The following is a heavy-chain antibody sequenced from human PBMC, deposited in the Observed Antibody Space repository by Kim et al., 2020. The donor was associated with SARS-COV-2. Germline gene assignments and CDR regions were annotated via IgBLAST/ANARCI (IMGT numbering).Heavy chain of an antibody. CDR2: INPSNDAT. CDR1: GYTFTSYY. D-gene: IGHD3-10*01. CDR3: SRNRIPMVRGAPDY. J-gene: IGHJ4*02. V-gene: IGHV1-46*01. Sequence: ASVKVSCKASGYTFTSYYVHWVRQAPGQGLEWMGIINPSNDATTYAQKFQGRVTLTRDTSTSTVYMDLSSLISDDTALYYCSRNRIPMVRGAPDYWGQGTLVTVSS.